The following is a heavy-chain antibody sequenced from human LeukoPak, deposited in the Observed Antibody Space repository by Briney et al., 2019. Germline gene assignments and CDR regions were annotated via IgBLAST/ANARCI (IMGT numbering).Heavy chain of an antibody. CDR1: GGSISSYY. J-gene: IGHJ6*02. CDR3: ARGRDCSSTSCYSGYYYYGMDV. Sequence: SETLSLTCTVSGGSISSYYWSWIRQPPGKGLEWLGYIHYSGSTNYNPSLKSRVTISVDTSKNQFSLKLSSVTAADTAVYYCARGRDCSSTSCYSGYYYYGMDVWGQGTTVTVSS. D-gene: IGHD2-2*02. V-gene: IGHV4-59*01. CDR2: IHYSGST.